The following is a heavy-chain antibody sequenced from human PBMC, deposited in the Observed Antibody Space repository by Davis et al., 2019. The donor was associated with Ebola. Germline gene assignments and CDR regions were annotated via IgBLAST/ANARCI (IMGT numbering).Heavy chain of an antibody. CDR3: ARGHGLDV. CDR2: IYPGDSDT. Sequence: GGSLRLSCNGSGYRFTNYWIGRVRQMPGKGLEWMGIIYPGDSDTRYSPSFEGQVTMSADKSINTAYLQWSSLKASDTAMYYCARGHGLDVWGQGTTVTVPS. J-gene: IGHJ6*02. CDR1: GYRFTNYW. V-gene: IGHV5-51*01.